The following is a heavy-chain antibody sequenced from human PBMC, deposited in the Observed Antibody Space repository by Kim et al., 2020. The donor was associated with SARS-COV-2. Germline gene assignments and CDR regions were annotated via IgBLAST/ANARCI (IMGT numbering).Heavy chain of an antibody. J-gene: IGHJ5*02. CDR2: IYHSGST. D-gene: IGHD5-12*01. V-gene: IGHV4-4*02. CDR1: GGSISSSNW. Sequence: SETLSLTCAVSGGSISSSNWWSWVRQPPGKGLEWIGEIYHSGSTNYNPSLKSRVTISVDKSKNQFSLKLSSVTAADTAVYYCASARGYTMGSWFDPWGQGTLVTVSS. CDR3: ASARGYTMGSWFDP.